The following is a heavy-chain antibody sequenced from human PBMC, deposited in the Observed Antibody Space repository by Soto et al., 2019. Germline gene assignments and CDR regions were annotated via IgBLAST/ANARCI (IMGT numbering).Heavy chain of an antibody. CDR2: IIPIFTTT. J-gene: IGHJ3*02. D-gene: IGHD6-13*01. CDR3: AREVAADGTFREDVFDI. CDR1: GGTFSNHA. V-gene: IGHV1-69*12. Sequence: QVQLVQSGAEVKKPGSSVKVSCKASGGTFSNHAINWVRQAPGQGLEWMGRIIPIFTTTNYAPHFQGRVTITADESTITAYMELTSLKHDDTAVYYCAREVAADGTFREDVFDIWGQGTMVTVSS.